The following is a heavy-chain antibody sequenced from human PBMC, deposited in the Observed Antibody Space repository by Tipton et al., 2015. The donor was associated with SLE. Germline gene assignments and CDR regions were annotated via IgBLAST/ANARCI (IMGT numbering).Heavy chain of an antibody. Sequence: SLRLSCAASGFTVSSNYMSWVRQAPGKGLEWVSSISSSSSYIYYADSVKGRFTIPRDNAKNSLYLQMNSLRAEDTAVYYCARDFGYYYYYGMDVWGQGTTVTVSS. CDR1: GFTVSSNY. CDR3: ARDFGYYYYYGMDV. J-gene: IGHJ6*02. D-gene: IGHD3-10*01. CDR2: ISSSSSYI. V-gene: IGHV3-21*01.